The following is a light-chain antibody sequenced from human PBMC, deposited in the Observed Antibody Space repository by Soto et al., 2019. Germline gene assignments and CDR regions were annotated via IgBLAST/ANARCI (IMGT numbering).Light chain of an antibody. V-gene: IGKV4-1*01. J-gene: IGKJ4*01. CDR2: WAS. CDR3: QQYSSTLS. Sequence: IVMTQSPDSLAVSLGERATINCKSSQSVLYSSNNKNYLAWYQQKPGQPPKLLIYWASTRESGVPDRFSGSGSGTAFTLTISSRQAEDGAVYYCQQYSSTLSFGGGTKVEIK. CDR1: QSVLYSSNNKNY.